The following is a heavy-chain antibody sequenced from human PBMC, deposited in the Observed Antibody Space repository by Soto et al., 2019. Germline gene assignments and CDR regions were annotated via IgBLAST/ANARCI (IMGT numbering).Heavy chain of an antibody. CDR2: IYRHGDS. V-gene: IGHV4-4*07. Sequence: QVQLQESGPGLVKPSETLSLTCTVSGDSFSSYYWSWVRQPAGKGLEWIGRIYRHGDSDYTSSLKSRVTLSIDTSKKQFSLKLTSVTAADTAVYYCARDTRLEGATVGLSDFWGQGTLVTVSS. D-gene: IGHD1-26*01. J-gene: IGHJ4*02. CDR3: ARDTRLEGATVGLSDF. CDR1: GDSFSSYY.